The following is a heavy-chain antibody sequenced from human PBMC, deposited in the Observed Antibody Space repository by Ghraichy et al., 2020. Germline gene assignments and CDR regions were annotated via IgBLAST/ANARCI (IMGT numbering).Heavy chain of an antibody. V-gene: IGHV4-34*01. J-gene: IGHJ4*02. Sequence: SETLSLTCAVYGGSFSGYYWSWIRQPPGKGLEWIGEINHSGSTNYNPSLKRRVTISVDTSKNQFSLKLSSVTAADTAVYYCARRQPYYYDSSGLGYWGQGTLVTVSS. CDR1: GGSFSGYY. D-gene: IGHD3-22*01. CDR3: ARRQPYYYDSSGLGY. CDR2: INHSGST.